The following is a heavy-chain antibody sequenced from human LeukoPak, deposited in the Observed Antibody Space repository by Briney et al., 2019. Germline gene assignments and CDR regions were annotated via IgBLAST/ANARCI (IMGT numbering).Heavy chain of an antibody. CDR3: VKFRGIQHYNYHMDV. J-gene: IGHJ6*03. D-gene: IGHD3-10*01. CDR2: LTGSGGNT. V-gene: IGHV3-23*01. CDR1: GFTFSSYA. Sequence: GGSLRLSCAASGFTFSSYAMSWVRQAPGKGLEWVSGLTGSGGNTYYADCVKGRFTICRDNSKNTLSLQMNSLRAEDAAVYYCVKFRGIQHYNYHMDVWGKGTTVNVSS.